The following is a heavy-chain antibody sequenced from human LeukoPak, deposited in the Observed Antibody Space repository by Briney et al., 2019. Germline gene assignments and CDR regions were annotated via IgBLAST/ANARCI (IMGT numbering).Heavy chain of an antibody. CDR2: INSDGSST. CDR1: GFTFSSYW. V-gene: IGHV3-74*01. CDR3: ARDMRIQPWAFDM. D-gene: IGHD5-18*01. Sequence: GGSLRLSCAASGFTFSSYWMHWVCQAPGKGLVWVSRINSDGSSTIYAGSVKGRFTISRDNAKNTLYLQMNSLRAEDTAVYYCARDMRIQPWAFDMWGQGTMVTVSS. J-gene: IGHJ3*02.